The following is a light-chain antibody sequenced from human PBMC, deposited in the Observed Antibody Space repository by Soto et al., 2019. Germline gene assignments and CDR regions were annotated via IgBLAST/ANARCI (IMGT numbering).Light chain of an antibody. CDR3: QSYDSSLSGYV. CDR1: SSNIGTGYD. CDR2: ANI. J-gene: IGLJ1*01. V-gene: IGLV1-40*01. Sequence: QSVLTQPPSVSAAPGQRVTISCTGSSSNIGTGYDVHWYQQLPGTAPKLLIYANINRPSGVPDRFSGSKSGTSASLAITGLQAEDESDYYCQSYDSSLSGYVFGAGTKVTVL.